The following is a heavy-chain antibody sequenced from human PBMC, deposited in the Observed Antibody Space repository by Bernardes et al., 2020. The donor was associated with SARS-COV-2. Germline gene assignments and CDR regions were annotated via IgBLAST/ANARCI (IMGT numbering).Heavy chain of an antibody. J-gene: IGHJ6*02. Sequence: GGSLRLSRAASGSGFIFSDYYLSWIRPAPGKGLEWVAHISASGVSIKYADSVKCRFTVSRDNAKSSLLLQMNSLKGPDTAVYYCARSPITLWWSGHPYGMDVGGQGATVTVS. CDR3: ARSPITLWWSGHPYGMDV. CDR2: ISASGVSI. D-gene: IGHD2-21*01. CDR1: GSGFIFSDYY. V-gene: IGHV3-11*01.